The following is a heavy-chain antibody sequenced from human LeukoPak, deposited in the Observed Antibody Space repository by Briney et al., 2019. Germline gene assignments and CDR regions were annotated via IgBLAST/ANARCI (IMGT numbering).Heavy chain of an antibody. V-gene: IGHV4-34*01. D-gene: IGHD6-13*01. CDR2: INHSGST. J-gene: IGHJ5*02. CDR3: ARGHSSSWLGGWFDP. CDR1: GWSFSGYY. Sequence: SETLSLTCAVYGWSFSGYYWSWIRPPPGKGLEWIGEINHSGSTNYNPSLKSRGTISVDTSKNQCSLKLSSVTAADTAVYYCARGHSSSWLGGWFDPWGQGTLVTVSS.